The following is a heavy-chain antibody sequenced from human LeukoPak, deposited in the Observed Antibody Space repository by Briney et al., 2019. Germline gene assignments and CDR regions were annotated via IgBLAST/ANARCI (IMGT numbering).Heavy chain of an antibody. V-gene: IGHV3-20*04. CDR1: GFSFDDYG. D-gene: IGHD3-10*01. CDR3: ARDRYYYGSGSIDY. J-gene: IGHJ4*02. CDR2: INWNGGST. Sequence: GGSLRLSCTASGFSFDDYGMSWVRQAPGKGLEWVSGINWNGGSTGYADSVKGRFTISRDNAKNSLYLQMNSLRAEDTAVYYCARDRYYYGSGSIDYWGQGTLVTVSS.